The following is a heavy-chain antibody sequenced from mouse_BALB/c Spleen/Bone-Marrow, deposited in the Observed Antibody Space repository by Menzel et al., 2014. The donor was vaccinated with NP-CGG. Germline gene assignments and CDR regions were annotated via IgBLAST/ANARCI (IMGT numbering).Heavy chain of an antibody. CDR2: INPSNGGT. Sequence: LQESGAELVKPGASVKLSCKASGYTFTSYYMYWVKQRPGQGLEWIGEINPSNGGTNFNEKFKSKATLTVDKSSSTAYMQLSSLTSEDSAVYYCTREGESPFAYWGQGTLVTVSA. D-gene: IGHD2-13*01. V-gene: IGHV1S81*02. CDR1: GYTFTSYY. J-gene: IGHJ3*01. CDR3: TREGESPFAY.